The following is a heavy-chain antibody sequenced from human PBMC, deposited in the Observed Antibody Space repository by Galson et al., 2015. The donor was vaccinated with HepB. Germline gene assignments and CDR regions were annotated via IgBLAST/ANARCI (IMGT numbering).Heavy chain of an antibody. Sequence: SLRLSCAASGFTFTRYTMGWVRQAPGKGLKWVSSFSVNGDISYYEDSVKGRFTISRDNSKKMVYLQMNGLRAEDTAVYYCAKVAILGATPHYFDYLGQGTLVTVSS. CDR3: AKVAILGATPHYFDY. CDR2: FSVNGDIS. CDR1: GFTFTRYT. D-gene: IGHD3-16*01. V-gene: IGHV3-23*01. J-gene: IGHJ4*02.